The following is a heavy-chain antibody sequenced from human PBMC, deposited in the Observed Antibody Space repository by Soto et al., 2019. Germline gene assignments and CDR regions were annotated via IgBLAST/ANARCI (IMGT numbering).Heavy chain of an antibody. CDR1: GFTFSSYA. Sequence: QVQLVESGGGVVQPGRSLRLSCAASGFTFSSYAMHWVSQAPGKGLEWVAVISYDGSNKYYADSVKGRFTISRDNSKNPLYLQMNSLRAEDTAVYYCARDYCSGGSCYPVYYFDYWGQGTLVTVSS. J-gene: IGHJ4*02. CDR3: ARDYCSGGSCYPVYYFDY. CDR2: ISYDGSNK. V-gene: IGHV3-30-3*01. D-gene: IGHD2-15*01.